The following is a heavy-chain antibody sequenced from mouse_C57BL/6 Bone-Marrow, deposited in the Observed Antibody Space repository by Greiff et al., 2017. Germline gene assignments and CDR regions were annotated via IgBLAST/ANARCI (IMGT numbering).Heavy chain of an antibody. CDR2: INPNNGGT. D-gene: IGHD1-1*01. CDR1: GYTFTDYY. J-gene: IGHJ4*01. V-gene: IGHV1-26*01. CDR3: AREGYYYGSSPYAMDY. Sequence: EVQLQQSGPELVKPGASVKISCKASGYTFTDYYMNWVKQSHGKSLEWIGDINPNNGGTSYNQKFKGKATLTVDKSSSTAYMELRSLTSEYSAVYYCAREGYYYGSSPYAMDYWGQGTSVTVSS.